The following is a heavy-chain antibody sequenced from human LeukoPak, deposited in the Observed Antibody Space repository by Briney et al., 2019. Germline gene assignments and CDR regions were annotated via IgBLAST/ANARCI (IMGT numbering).Heavy chain of an antibody. D-gene: IGHD5-24*01. V-gene: IGHV3-23*01. Sequence: GGSLRLSCAASGFTFSVAAMTWVRQAPGKGLEWVSLIGASGESTYYADSVTGRFTISRDNSKNTLSLQMNSLRVEDTAMYFCAKDIQLSTWGLGTMVTVSS. J-gene: IGHJ3*01. CDR3: AKDIQLST. CDR2: IGASGEST. CDR1: GFTFSVAA.